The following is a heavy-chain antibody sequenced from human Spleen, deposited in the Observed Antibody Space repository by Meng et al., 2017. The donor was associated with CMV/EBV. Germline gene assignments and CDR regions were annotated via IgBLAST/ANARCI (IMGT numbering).Heavy chain of an antibody. D-gene: IGHD3-3*01. V-gene: IGHV1-69*05. CDR2: IIPIFGTA. J-gene: IGHJ2*01. CDR3: ARGPRITIFGVAQTHWYFDL. CDR1: SSYA. Sequence: SSYAISWVRQAPGKGLEWMGGIIPIFGTANYAQKFQGRVTITTDESTSTAYMELSSLRSEDTAVYYCARGPRITIFGVAQTHWYFDLWGRGTLVTVSS.